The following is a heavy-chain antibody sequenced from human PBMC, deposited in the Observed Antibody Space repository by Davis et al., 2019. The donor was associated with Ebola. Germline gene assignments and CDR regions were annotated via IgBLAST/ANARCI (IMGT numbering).Heavy chain of an antibody. V-gene: IGHV3-74*01. CDR3: AKDQDSSSWPFDY. CDR1: GFTFSSYW. D-gene: IGHD6-13*01. J-gene: IGHJ4*02. Sequence: GESLKISCAASGFTFSSYWMHWVRQAPGKGLVWVSRINSDGSSTSYADSVKGRFTISRDNSKNTLYLQMNSLRAEDTAVYYCAKDQDSSSWPFDYWGQGTLVTVSP. CDR2: INSDGSST.